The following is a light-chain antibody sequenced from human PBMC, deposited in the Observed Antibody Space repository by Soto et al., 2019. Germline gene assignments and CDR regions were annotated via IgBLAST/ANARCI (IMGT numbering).Light chain of an antibody. CDR3: QQYVSSPYT. V-gene: IGKV3-20*01. Sequence: EIVLTQSPGTLSLSPGERTTLSCRASQSVSNNYLAWYQQKPGQPPRLLIYRASSRATAIPDRFSGGGSRTDFTLTISRLEPEDSGVYYCQQYVSSPYTFGQGTKLEIK. CDR1: QSVSNNY. CDR2: RAS. J-gene: IGKJ2*01.